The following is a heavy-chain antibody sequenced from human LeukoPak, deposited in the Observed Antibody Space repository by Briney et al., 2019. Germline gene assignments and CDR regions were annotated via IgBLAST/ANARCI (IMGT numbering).Heavy chain of an antibody. Sequence: GGSLRLSCAASGFTFSSYSMNWVRQAPGKGLEWVSSISRSSSYIYYADSVKGRFTISRDNAKNSLYLQMNSLRAEDTAVYYCAREDIVVVPAADYYYYMDVWGKGTTVTVSS. CDR2: ISRSSSYI. D-gene: IGHD2-2*01. CDR3: AREDIVVVPAADYYYYMDV. V-gene: IGHV3-21*01. CDR1: GFTFSSYS. J-gene: IGHJ6*03.